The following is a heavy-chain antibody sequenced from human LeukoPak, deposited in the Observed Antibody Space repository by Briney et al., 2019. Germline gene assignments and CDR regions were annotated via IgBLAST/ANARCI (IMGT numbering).Heavy chain of an antibody. J-gene: IGHJ4*02. V-gene: IGHV3-23*01. D-gene: IGHD3-22*01. CDR3: AKCQPHYYDTQLPQY. CDR1: GFTFSSYA. CDR2: IRGSGGST. Sequence: GGSLXLSCAASGFTFSSYAMSWVRQAPGKGXXGVSAIRGSGGSTYYADSVKGRFTISRDNSKNTLYLQMNSLRAEDTAVYYCAKCQPHYYDTQLPQYWGQGTLVTVSS.